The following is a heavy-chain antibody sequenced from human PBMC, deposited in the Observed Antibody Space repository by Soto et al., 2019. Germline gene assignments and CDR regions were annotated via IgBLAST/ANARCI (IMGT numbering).Heavy chain of an antibody. Sequence: ASVKVSCKASNDSLSSHFIHWVRQAPGEGLEWMGTINPGPNSASYSKEFQGRLTLTSDMPSRTVYMQLSNLRSDDTAVYYCAGASSRVSSVVAAYRGQGTLVTVSS. D-gene: IGHD2-15*01. CDR2: INPGPNSA. V-gene: IGHV1-46*01. J-gene: IGHJ4*02. CDR3: AGASSRVSSVVAAY. CDR1: NDSLSSHF.